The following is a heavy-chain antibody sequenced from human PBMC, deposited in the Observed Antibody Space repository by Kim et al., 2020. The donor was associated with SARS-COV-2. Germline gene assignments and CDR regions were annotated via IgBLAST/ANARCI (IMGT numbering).Heavy chain of an antibody. D-gene: IGHD6-25*01. CDR2: IYRGGSST. J-gene: IGHJ1*01. CDR3: AKEGVHPPQPFSPSSPVRIPRRIRAAWPLAASHRTSFQY. Sequence: QAPGKGLEWVSGIYRGGSSTYYADSVKGRFTISRDNSKNTLYRQMNSLRAEDTAVYYWAKEGVHPPQPFSPSSPVRIPRRIRAAWPLAASHRTSFQY. V-gene: IGHV3-23*03.